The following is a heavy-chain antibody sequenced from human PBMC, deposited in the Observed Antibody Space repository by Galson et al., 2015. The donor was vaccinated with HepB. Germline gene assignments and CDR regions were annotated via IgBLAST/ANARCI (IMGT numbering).Heavy chain of an antibody. J-gene: IGHJ4*02. Sequence: SLRLSCAASGFTFSSYGMHWVRQAPGKGLEWVAVISSDGNDKDYVESVKGRFTIARDNSKNTLDLQMNSLRAEDTAVYYCTKSAITIVGVVIGTYFDYWGQGTLVTVSS. V-gene: IGHV3-30*18. D-gene: IGHD3-3*01. CDR3: TKSAITIVGVVIGTYFDY. CDR2: ISSDGNDK. CDR1: GFTFSSYG.